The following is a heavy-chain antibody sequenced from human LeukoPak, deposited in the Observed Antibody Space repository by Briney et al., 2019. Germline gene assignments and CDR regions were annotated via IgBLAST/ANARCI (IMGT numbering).Heavy chain of an antibody. CDR1: GFTFSTFY. CDR2: ISSDGSAT. CDR3: VSLAICGTGIDP. Sequence: GGSLRLSCVASGFTFSTFYMHWVRQVPGKGLGWVSRISSDGSATTYADSVKGGFTTSRDNTKNILFLKMNTVRTEDTAVFFCVSLAICGTGIDPWGQGTLVTVSS. V-gene: IGHV3-74*01. J-gene: IGHJ5*02. D-gene: IGHD3-3*01.